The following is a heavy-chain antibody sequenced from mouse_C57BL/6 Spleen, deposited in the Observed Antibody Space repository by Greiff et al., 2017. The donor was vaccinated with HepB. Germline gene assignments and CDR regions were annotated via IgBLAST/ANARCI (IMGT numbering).Heavy chain of an antibody. J-gene: IGHJ2*01. CDR3: TTSIYYGNSYYFDY. CDR1: GYTFTDYE. Sequence: VQLQQSGAELVRPGASVTLSCKASGYTFTDYEMHWVKQTPVHGLEWIGAIDPETGGTAYNQKFKGKAILTADKSSSTAYMELRSLTSEDSAVYYCTTSIYYGNSYYFDYWGQGTTLTVSS. CDR2: IDPETGGT. D-gene: IGHD2-1*01. V-gene: IGHV1-15*01.